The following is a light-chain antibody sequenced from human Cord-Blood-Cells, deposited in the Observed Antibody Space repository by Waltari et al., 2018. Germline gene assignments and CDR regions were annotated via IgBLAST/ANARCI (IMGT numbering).Light chain of an antibody. CDR3: GADHGSGSNFVWV. J-gene: IGLJ3*02. Sequence: QPVLTQPPSASAPLGPPVTLTSTLSIGYSNYKVDLSQQRPGKGPRFVMRVGTGGIVGSKGDGIPDRFSVLGSGLNRYLTIKNIQEEDESDYHCGADHGSGSNFVWVFGGGTKLTVL. CDR1: IGYSNYK. CDR2: VGTGGIVG. V-gene: IGLV9-49*01.